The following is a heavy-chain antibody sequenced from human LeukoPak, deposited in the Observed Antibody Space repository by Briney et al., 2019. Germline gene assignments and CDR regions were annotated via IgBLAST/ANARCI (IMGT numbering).Heavy chain of an antibody. Sequence: ASVNVSCKASGYTFTSYGISWVRQAPGQGLEWMGWISAYNGNTNYAQKLQGRVTMTTDTSTSTAYMELRSLRSDDTAVYYCARGPDVVVTAITCYYYGMDVWGQGTTVTVSS. CDR3: ARGPDVVVTAITCYYYGMDV. CDR2: ISAYNGNT. D-gene: IGHD2-21*02. CDR1: GYTFTSYG. J-gene: IGHJ6*02. V-gene: IGHV1-18*01.